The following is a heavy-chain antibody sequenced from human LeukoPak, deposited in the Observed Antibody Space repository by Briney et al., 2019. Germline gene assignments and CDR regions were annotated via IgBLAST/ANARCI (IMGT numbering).Heavy chain of an antibody. CDR3: ARGAAAGSGGYYFDY. V-gene: IGHV3-23*01. CDR1: GFTFSSYA. D-gene: IGHD6-13*01. Sequence: GGSLRLSCAASGFTFSSYAMSWVRQAPGKGLEWVSAISGSGGSTYYADSVKGRFTISRDNSKNTLYLQMNSLRAEDTAVYYCARGAAAGSGGYYFDYWGQGTLVTVSS. J-gene: IGHJ4*02. CDR2: ISGSGGST.